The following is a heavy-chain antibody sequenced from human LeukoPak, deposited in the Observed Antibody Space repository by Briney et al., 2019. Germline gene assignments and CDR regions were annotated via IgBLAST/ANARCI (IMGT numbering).Heavy chain of an antibody. D-gene: IGHD1-26*01. V-gene: IGHV1-46*01. J-gene: IGHJ4*02. CDR1: GYTFTGYY. CDR3: ARAQSYYDY. CDR2: INPSGDSA. Sequence: ASVTVSCTASGYTFTGYYMHWVRQAPGQGLEWMGIINPSGDSAIYAHNFQGRVTMTRDTSTTTVYMELSSLRSEDTAVYYCARAQSYYDYWGQGTLVTVSS.